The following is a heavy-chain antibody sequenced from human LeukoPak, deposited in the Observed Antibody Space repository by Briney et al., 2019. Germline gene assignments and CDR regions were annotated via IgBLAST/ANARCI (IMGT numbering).Heavy chain of an antibody. CDR1: GFTFRSYG. J-gene: IGHJ4*02. Sequence: GGSLRLSCAASGFTFRSYGMQWVRQAPGKGLEWVAVISYDGSNKFYADSVKGRFTISRDNSKNTLFLQMNSLRVEDAAFYYCAKDVVMGPTNHGLDYWGQGTLVTVSS. V-gene: IGHV3-30*18. D-gene: IGHD1-26*01. CDR2: ISYDGSNK. CDR3: AKDVVMGPTNHGLDY.